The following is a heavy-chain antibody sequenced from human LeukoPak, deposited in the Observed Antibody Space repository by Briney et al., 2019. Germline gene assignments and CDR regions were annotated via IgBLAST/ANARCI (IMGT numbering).Heavy chain of an antibody. V-gene: IGHV6-1*01. Sequence: SQTLSLTCAISGDSVSRNSATWTWIRQSPSRGLEWLGRTYYRSRWFNDYGVSLKSRITISPDTSKNQFSLQLNSVTPEDTALYYCARGSSSNSWYFYYWGQGTLVTASS. CDR3: ARGSSSNSWYFYY. CDR2: TYYRSRWFN. CDR1: GDSVSRNSAT. D-gene: IGHD6-13*01. J-gene: IGHJ4*02.